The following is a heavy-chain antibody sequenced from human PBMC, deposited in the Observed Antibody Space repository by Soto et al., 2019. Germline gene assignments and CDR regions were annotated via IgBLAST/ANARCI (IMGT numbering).Heavy chain of an antibody. V-gene: IGHV1-3*01. CDR1: GYTFTSYA. Sequence: RASVKVSCKASGYTFTSYAMHWVRQAPGQRLEWIGWINAGNGNTKYSHKFQGRVTITRDTSASTAYMELSSLRSEDTAVYYCATALLRSSGYVESPYGIDVWGQGTTVTVSS. CDR2: INAGNGNT. CDR3: ATALLRSSGYVESPYGIDV. J-gene: IGHJ6*02. D-gene: IGHD5-12*01.